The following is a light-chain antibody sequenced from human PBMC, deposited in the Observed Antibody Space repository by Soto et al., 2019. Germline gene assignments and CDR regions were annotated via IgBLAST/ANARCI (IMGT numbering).Light chain of an antibody. Sequence: QSVLTQPASVSGSPGQSITISCTGSSNDVGGYKYVSWYQQSPGKAPKLMIYDVINRPSGVSNRFSGSKSGNTASLTISGLQTEDEADYYCSSYTSSRALVFGGGTQLTVL. CDR1: SNDVGGYKY. J-gene: IGLJ2*01. V-gene: IGLV2-14*01. CDR3: SSYTSSRALV. CDR2: DVI.